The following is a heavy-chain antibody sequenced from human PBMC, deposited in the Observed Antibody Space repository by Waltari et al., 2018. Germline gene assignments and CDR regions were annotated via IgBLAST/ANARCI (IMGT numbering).Heavy chain of an antibody. D-gene: IGHD3-16*01. CDR1: GFDFYAYA. Sequence: EVQLVESGGGLVQPGRSLRLSCAASGFDFYAYAMHVVRQVPGQGLEWVSVVSWSGATVGYADSVNGRFAISRDNAKNSLYLQMNSLRVEDTAFYYCAASRGVYWYFDFWGRGTLVSVSS. CDR3: AASRGVYWYFDF. J-gene: IGHJ2*01. V-gene: IGHV3-9*01. CDR2: VSWSGATV.